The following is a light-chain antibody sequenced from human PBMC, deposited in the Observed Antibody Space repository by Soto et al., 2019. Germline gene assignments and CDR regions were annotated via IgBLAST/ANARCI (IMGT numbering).Light chain of an antibody. J-gene: IGKJ2*01. CDR1: QSVSSSSY. CDR3: QQYASSPSYT. CDR2: GAS. V-gene: IGKV3-20*01. Sequence: EIVLTQSPGTLSLSPGERATLSCRASQSVSSSSYLAWYQQKPGQAPRLLIYGASSRATGIPDRFSGSGSGTDFTLTISRLEPEDFAVYYCQQYASSPSYTFGQGTKLEIK.